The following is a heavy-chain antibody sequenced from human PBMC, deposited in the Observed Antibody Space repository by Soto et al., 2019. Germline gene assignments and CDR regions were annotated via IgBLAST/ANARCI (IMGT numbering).Heavy chain of an antibody. J-gene: IGHJ6*02. CDR3: ARDRLDGVVVPAAIGGYYYYGMDV. D-gene: IGHD2-2*01. CDR1: GDSISSGGYY. V-gene: IGHV4-31*03. CDR2: IYYSGST. Sequence: SETLSLTCTVSGDSISSGGYYWSWIRQHPGKGLEWIGYIYYSGSTYYNPSLKSRVTISVDTSKNQFSLKLSSVTAADTAVYYCARDRLDGVVVPAAIGGYYYYGMDVWGQGTTVTVSS.